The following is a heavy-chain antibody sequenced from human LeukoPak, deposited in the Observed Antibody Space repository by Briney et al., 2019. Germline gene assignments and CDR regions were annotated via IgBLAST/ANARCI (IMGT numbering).Heavy chain of an antibody. CDR2: INSDGSTT. D-gene: IGHD3-22*01. CDR3: ARVGDSSGYYGYYYYYYGMDV. J-gene: IGHJ6*02. CDR1: GFTFSSYW. V-gene: IGHV3-74*01. Sequence: GGFLRLSCVASGFTFSSYWMHWVRQAPGKGLVWVSRINSDGSTTSYADSVKGRFTISRDNAKNTLYLQMNSLRAEDTAVYYCARVGDSSGYYGYYYYYYGMDVWGQGTTVTVSS.